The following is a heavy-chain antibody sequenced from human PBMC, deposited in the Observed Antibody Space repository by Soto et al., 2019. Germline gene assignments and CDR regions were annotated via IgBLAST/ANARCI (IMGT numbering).Heavy chain of an antibody. CDR2: ISAYNGNT. V-gene: IGHV1-18*04. Sequence: ASVKVSCKASGYTFTSYGISWVRQAPGQGLEWMGWISAYNGNTNYAQKLQGRVTMTTDTSTSTAYMELRSLRSDDTAVYYCARTRSGSYPGPSYFDYWGQGALVTVSS. D-gene: IGHD1-26*01. CDR3: ARTRSGSYPGPSYFDY. J-gene: IGHJ4*02. CDR1: GYTFTSYG.